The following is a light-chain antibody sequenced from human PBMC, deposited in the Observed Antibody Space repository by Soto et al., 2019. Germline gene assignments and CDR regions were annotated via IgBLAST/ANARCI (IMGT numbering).Light chain of an antibody. J-gene: IGKJ1*01. CDR3: QQSYTYSS. Sequence: DMQLTQTPSTLSASVGDEVTITCRARQTISRWLAWYQQKPGRAPKLLIYEASNLESWVPSRFSGSGSGTEFTLTISSLQPDDFATYYCQQSYTYSSFGQGTKVDIK. V-gene: IGKV1-5*03. CDR2: EAS. CDR1: QTISRW.